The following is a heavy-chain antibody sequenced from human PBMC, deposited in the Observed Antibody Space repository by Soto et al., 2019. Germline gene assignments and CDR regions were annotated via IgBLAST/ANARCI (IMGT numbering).Heavy chain of an antibody. Sequence: QVQLVQSGPEVKKPGASVKVSCKTSGYTFTSYGISLVRQAPGQGLEWMGWITTDKGKTTYAQKFQGRVAMTTDTSTSTAYMELRSLRSDDTAVYYCATRSPAFDYWGQGTLVTVSS. CDR2: ITTDKGKT. V-gene: IGHV1-18*01. CDR3: ATRSPAFDY. CDR1: GYTFTSYG. J-gene: IGHJ4*02.